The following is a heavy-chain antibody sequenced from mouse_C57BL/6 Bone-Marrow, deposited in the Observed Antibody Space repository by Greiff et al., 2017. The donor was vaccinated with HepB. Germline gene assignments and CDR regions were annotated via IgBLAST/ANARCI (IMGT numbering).Heavy chain of an antibody. CDR1: GYTFTSYW. CDR2: IDPSDSYT. J-gene: IGHJ2*01. D-gene: IGHD2-3*01. V-gene: IGHV1-69*01. CDR3: ARGGGYLEDY. Sequence: VQLQQPGAELVMPGASVKLSCKASGYTFTSYWMHWVKQRPGQGLEWIGEIDPSDSYTNYNQKFKGKSTLTVDKSASTAYMQLSSLTSEDSAVYYCARGGGYLEDYWGRGTTITVTA.